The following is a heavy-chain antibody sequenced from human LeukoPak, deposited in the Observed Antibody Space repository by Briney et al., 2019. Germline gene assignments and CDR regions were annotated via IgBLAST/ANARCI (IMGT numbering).Heavy chain of an antibody. CDR3: ARCSPPFWSGRLAPYYYYGMDV. CDR1: GGSFSGYY. V-gene: IGHV4-34*01. D-gene: IGHD3-3*01. Sequence: PSETLSLTCAVYGGSFSGYYWSWIRQPPGKGLEWIGEINHSGSTNYNPSLKSRVTISVDTSKNQFSLKLSSVTAADTAVYYCARCSPPFWSGRLAPYYYYGMDVWGQGTTVTVSS. J-gene: IGHJ6*02. CDR2: INHSGST.